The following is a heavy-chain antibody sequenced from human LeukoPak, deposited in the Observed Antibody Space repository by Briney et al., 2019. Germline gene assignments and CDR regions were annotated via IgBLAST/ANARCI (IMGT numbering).Heavy chain of an antibody. CDR1: GGSVSSGSYY. D-gene: IGHD4/OR15-4a*01. CDR3: ASHESFWGLWYFDY. V-gene: IGHV4-61*01. CDR2: IYYSGST. Sequence: SETLSLTCTVSGGSVSSGSYYWSWIRQPPGKGLEWIGYIYYSGSTNYNPSLKSRVTISVDTSKNQFSLKLRSVTAADTAVYYCASHESFWGLWYFDYWGQGTLVTVSS. J-gene: IGHJ4*02.